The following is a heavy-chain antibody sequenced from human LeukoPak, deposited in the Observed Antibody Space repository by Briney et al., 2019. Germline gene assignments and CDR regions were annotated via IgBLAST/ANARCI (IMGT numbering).Heavy chain of an antibody. CDR3: AKGGSPSCYSSSGY. J-gene: IGHJ4*02. D-gene: IGHD2-2*01. Sequence: GGSLRLSCSASGSTFSSYAMHWVRQAPGKGLEWVSAICGSDGSRYYADSVKGRFTISRDNSKNTLYLQMNSLRGEDTAVYYCAKGGSPSCYSSSGYWGQGTLVTVSS. CDR2: ICGSDGSR. V-gene: IGHV3-23*01. CDR1: GSTFSSYA.